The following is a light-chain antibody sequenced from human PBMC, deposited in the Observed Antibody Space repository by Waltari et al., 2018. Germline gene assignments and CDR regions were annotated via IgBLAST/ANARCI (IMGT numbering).Light chain of an antibody. V-gene: IGKV2D-29*02. J-gene: IGKJ1*01. CDR1: QSLLHSCGRAR. CDR3: MQNIQLPT. CDR2: EVS. Sequence: SQSLLHSCGRARLYWYLQKPGQSPQLLISEVSNRFSGVTERFSGSGSGTDFTLKISRVEAEDVGVYFCMQNIQLPTFGQGTKVEIE.